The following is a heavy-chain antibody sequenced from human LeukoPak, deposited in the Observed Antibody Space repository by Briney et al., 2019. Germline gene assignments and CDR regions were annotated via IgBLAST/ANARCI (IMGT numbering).Heavy chain of an antibody. Sequence: GGSLRLSCAASGFTFSIYAMSWVRQAPGKGLEWVSVISGSGGSTYYADSVKGRFTISRDNSKNTVYLQVNSLRAEDTAVYYCAKDNDDSVGYFDYWGQGTLVTVSS. CDR2: ISGSGGST. D-gene: IGHD4-17*01. V-gene: IGHV3-23*01. CDR1: GFTFSIYA. CDR3: AKDNDDSVGYFDY. J-gene: IGHJ4*02.